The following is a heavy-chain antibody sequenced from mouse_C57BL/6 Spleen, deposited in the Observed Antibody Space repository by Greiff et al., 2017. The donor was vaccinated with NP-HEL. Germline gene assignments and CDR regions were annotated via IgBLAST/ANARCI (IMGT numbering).Heavy chain of an antibody. J-gene: IGHJ2*01. CDR2: IDPSDSYT. CDR3: ARAYDGYPDY. V-gene: IGHV1-50*01. Sequence: QVQLQQPGAELVKPGASVKLSCKASGYTFTSYWMQWVKQRPGQGLEWIGEIDPSDSYTNYNQKFKGKATLTVDTSSSTAYMQLSSLTSEDSAVYYCARAYDGYPDYWGQGTTLTVSA. D-gene: IGHD2-3*01. CDR1: GYTFTSYW.